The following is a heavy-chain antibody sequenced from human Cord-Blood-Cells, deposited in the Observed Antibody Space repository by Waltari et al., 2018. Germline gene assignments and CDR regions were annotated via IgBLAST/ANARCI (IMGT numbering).Heavy chain of an antibody. D-gene: IGHD2-2*02. CDR3: ARGARIVVVPAAIDY. CDR2: INAGNGNT. V-gene: IGHV1-3*01. Sequence: QVQLVQSGAEVKKPGASVKVSCTASGYTFTSYAMHWVRQAPGQRLEWMGWINAGNGNTKYSQKFQGRVTITRDTSASTAYMELSSLRSEDTAVYYCARGARIVVVPAAIDYWGQGTLVTVSS. J-gene: IGHJ4*02. CDR1: GYTFTSYA.